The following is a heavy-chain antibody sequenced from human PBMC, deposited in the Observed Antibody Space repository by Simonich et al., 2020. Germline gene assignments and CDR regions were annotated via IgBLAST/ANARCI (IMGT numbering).Heavy chain of an antibody. D-gene: IGHD4-4*01. V-gene: IGHV3-74*01. CDR3: ARDYSNYDAFDI. CDR1: GFTFSSYG. CDR2: INSDGSST. J-gene: IGHJ3*02. Sequence: EVQLVESGGGLVQPGGSLRLSCAASGFTFSSYGMHWVRQAPGKGLGGVSRINSDGSSTSYADSVKGRFTISRDNAKNTLYLQMNRLRAEDTAVYYCARDYSNYDAFDIWGQGTMVTVSS.